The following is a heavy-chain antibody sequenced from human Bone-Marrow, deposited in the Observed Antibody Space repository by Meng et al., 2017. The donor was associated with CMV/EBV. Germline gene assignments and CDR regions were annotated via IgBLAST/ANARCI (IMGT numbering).Heavy chain of an antibody. CDR3: ARELVVVTHNYFDY. D-gene: IGHD3-22*01. V-gene: IGHV4-4*07. CDR1: GGSINSYY. CDR2: IYTSGNT. J-gene: IGHJ4*02. Sequence: VSGGSINSYYWSWIRQPAGKGLEWIGRIYTSGNTNYNPSLKSRVTMSVDTSKTQFSLKLTSVTAADTAVYFCARELVVVTHNYFDYWGQGTLVTVSS.